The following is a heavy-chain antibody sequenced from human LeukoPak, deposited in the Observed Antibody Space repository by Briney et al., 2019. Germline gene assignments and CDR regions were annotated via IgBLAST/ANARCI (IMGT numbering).Heavy chain of an antibody. D-gene: IGHD3-10*02. Sequence: GASVKVSCKTSGYTFTVKFLHWLRQAPGQGLEWMGGIDPKSGGPIYGQNFLGRVTVTRDTSVSTAYMELSRLRSDDTAVYYCALENCYVDTGCSESFAYWGPGTLSPSPQ. CDR2: IDPKSGGP. CDR3: ALENCYVDTGCSESFAY. V-gene: IGHV1-2*02. J-gene: IGHJ4*02. CDR1: GYTFTVKF.